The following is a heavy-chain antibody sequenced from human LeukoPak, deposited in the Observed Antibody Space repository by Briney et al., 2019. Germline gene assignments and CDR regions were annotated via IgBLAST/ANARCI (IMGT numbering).Heavy chain of an antibody. J-gene: IGHJ5*02. CDR1: GYCFSSYW. CDR3: ARHGVDSYDFWSDYPNKWFDP. Sequence: GASLMISCEGSGYCFSSYWIGCVRAPAGKRVEWVAIIYPGNSHIRYSPHFQGQVSSSADKSISTAYLQWSSLKFSDTAIYYCARHGVDSYDFWSDYPNKWFDPWGQGTLVTVSS. CDR2: IYPGNSHI. D-gene: IGHD3-3*01. V-gene: IGHV5-51*01.